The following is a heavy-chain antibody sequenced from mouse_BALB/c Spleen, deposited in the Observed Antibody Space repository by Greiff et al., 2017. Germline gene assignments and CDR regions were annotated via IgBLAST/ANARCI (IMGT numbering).Heavy chain of an antibody. Sequence: VMLVESGPGLVQPSQSLSITCTVSGFSLTSYGVHWVRQSPGKGLEWLGVIWSGGSTDYNAAFISRLSISKDNSKSQVFFKMNSLQANDTAIYYCARKGGNYGNYGAMDYWGQGTSVTVSS. V-gene: IGHV2-2*02. D-gene: IGHD2-1*01. J-gene: IGHJ4*01. CDR2: IWSGGST. CDR3: ARKGGNYGNYGAMDY. CDR1: GFSLTSYG.